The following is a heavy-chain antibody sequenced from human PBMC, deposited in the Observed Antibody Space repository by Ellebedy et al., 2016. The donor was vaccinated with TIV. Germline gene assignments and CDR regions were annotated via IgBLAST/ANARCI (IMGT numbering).Heavy chain of an antibody. CDR3: ARGGGERLRYAFDL. V-gene: IGHV3-48*02. Sequence: GESLKISCAASEFTFSTYSLNSVRLAPGQGLERVAYIGSRINKIYYADSVKGRFTISRDNAKNSLYLQMNSLRDEETAVYYSARGGGERLRYAFDLWGKGTMVTVSS. J-gene: IGHJ3*01. CDR2: IGSRINKI. CDR1: EFTFSTYS. D-gene: IGHD4-17*01.